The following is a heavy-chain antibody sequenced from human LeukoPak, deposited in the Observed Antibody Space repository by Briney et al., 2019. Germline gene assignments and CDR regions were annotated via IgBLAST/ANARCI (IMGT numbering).Heavy chain of an antibody. D-gene: IGHD3-22*01. CDR3: ASYYYDSSGYGDDAFDI. CDR2: IYYSGST. V-gene: IGHV4-39*07. CDR1: GGSISSSSYY. J-gene: IGHJ3*02. Sequence: PSETLSLTCTVFGGSISSSSYYWGWIRQPPGKGLEWIGSIYYSGSTYYNPSLKSRVTISVDTSKNQFSLKLSSVTAADTAVYYCASYYYDSSGYGDDAFDIWGQGTMVTVSS.